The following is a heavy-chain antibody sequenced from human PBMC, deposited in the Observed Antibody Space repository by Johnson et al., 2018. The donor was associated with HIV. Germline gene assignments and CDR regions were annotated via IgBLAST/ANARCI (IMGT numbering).Heavy chain of an antibody. Sequence: QVQLVESGGGVVQPGRSLRLSCAASGFTFSSYGMHLVRQAPGKGLEWVAVISYDGSINYYADSVRGRFTISRDNSKNTLYLQMNSLRAEDTAVYYCATQGGTTSFDIWGQGTMVTVSS. J-gene: IGHJ3*02. CDR1: GFTFSSYG. D-gene: IGHD1-7*01. CDR3: ATQGGTTSFDI. V-gene: IGHV3-30*03. CDR2: ISYDGSIN.